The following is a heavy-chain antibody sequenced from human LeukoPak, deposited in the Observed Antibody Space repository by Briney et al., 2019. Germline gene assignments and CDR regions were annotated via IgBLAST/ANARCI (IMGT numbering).Heavy chain of an antibody. CDR1: GFSFSGYW. CDR2: IKQDGSVK. Sequence: PPGGSLRLSCAASGFSFSGYWMSWVRQTPGKGLEWVANIKQDGSVKNSVDSMKGRFTISRDNTKNSLYLEMNSLKAEDTAVYYCAKDAPPWYSYGSGFDYWGQGTLVTVSS. V-gene: IGHV3-7*03. D-gene: IGHD5-18*01. J-gene: IGHJ4*02. CDR3: AKDAPPWYSYGSGFDY.